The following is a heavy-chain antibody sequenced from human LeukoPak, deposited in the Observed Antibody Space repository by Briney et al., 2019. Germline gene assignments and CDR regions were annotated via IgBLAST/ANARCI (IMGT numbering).Heavy chain of an antibody. CDR3: ARSGILTGYYGL. CDR1: GGSISSSSYY. V-gene: IGHV4-61*02. CDR2: IYTSGST. J-gene: IGHJ4*02. Sequence: PSETLSLTCTVSGGSISSSSYYWSWIRQPAGKGLEWIGRIYTSGSTNYNPSLKSRVTMSVDTSKNQFSLKLSSVTAADTAVYYCARSGILTGYYGLWGQGTLVTVSS. D-gene: IGHD3-9*01.